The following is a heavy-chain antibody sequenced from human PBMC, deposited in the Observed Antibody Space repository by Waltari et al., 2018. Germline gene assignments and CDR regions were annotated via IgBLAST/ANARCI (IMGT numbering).Heavy chain of an antibody. Sequence: VQLQESGPGLVKPSQTLSLTCTVSGGSISRGSYYWSWIRQPAGKGLEWLGYTETSGSTNYNPPLRSGATKAGDTAKTQCARKRSAGTAAERAVYYGARDGDYDSSGYEGWGYYYYGMDVWGQGTTVTVSS. D-gene: IGHD3-22*01. V-gene: IGHV4-61*09. CDR1: GGSISRGSYY. CDR2: TETSGST. CDR3: ARDGDYDSSGYEGWGYYYYGMDV. J-gene: IGHJ6*02.